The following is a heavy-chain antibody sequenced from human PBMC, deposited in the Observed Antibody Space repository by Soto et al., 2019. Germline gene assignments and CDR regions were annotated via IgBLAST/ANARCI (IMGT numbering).Heavy chain of an antibody. V-gene: IGHV1-18*01. Sequence: QVQLVQSGAEVKKPGASVKVSCKASGYTFTSYGISSVRQAPGQGLEWMGWFSAYNGNTNYAQKLQGRVTMTRATYTSTAYMELRILRSDDTAVYYCARDQSRGYSSGWWDYWGQGTLVTVSS. CDR1: GYTFTSYG. CDR2: FSAYNGNT. D-gene: IGHD6-19*01. CDR3: ARDQSRGYSSGWWDY. J-gene: IGHJ4*02.